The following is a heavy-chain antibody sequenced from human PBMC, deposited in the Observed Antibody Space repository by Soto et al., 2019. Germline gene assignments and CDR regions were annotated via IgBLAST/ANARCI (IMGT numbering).Heavy chain of an antibody. V-gene: IGHV4-4*07. CDR2: VYTNGAT. J-gene: IGHJ5*02. CDR1: GDSFSGYY. Sequence: QVQLQESGPGLLRPSDTLSLTCTVSGDSFSGYYWSWIRQPAGKGLAWIGRVYTNGATNYNPSLTSRVAVSVDTSRNQCSLKLRFVTAADTAVYYCAREAAEIVGDGYWCDPGFQGTLVTVSS. CDR3: AREAAEIVGDGYWCDP. D-gene: IGHD6-13*01.